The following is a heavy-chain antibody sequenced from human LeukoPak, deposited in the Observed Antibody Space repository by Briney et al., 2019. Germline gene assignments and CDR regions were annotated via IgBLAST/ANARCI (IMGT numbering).Heavy chain of an antibody. D-gene: IGHD1-1*01. V-gene: IGHV1-24*01. CDR3: ATEHRGRMEDSHLNWNDYYYYMDV. Sequence: ASVKVSCKVSGYTLTELSMHWVRQAPGKGLELMGGFDPEDGETIYAQKFQGRVTMTEDTSTDTAYMELSSLRSEDTAVYYCATEHRGRMEDSHLNWNDYYYYMDVWGKGTTVTVSS. CDR2: FDPEDGET. CDR1: GYTLTELS. J-gene: IGHJ6*03.